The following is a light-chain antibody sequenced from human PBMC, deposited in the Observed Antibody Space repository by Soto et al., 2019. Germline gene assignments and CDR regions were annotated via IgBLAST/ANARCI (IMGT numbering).Light chain of an antibody. CDR2: GAS. V-gene: IGKV3-20*01. J-gene: IGKJ2*03. Sequence: EIVLTQSPGTLSLSPGERATLSCRVSQSVSSTYLAWYQQKPGQAPRLLIYGASSRATGIPDRFSGSGSGTDFPLTISRLEPEDFVVYYCQQYGSSPPYSFGQGTKLEI. CDR3: QQYGSSPPYS. CDR1: QSVSSTY.